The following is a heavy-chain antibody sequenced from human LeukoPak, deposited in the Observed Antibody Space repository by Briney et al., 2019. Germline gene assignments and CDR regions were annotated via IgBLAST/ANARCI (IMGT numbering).Heavy chain of an antibody. CDR2: IGGSGIRT. J-gene: IGHJ4*02. V-gene: IGHV3-23*01. Sequence: PGGSLRLSCSASGFTFTTYGMNWVRQAPGKGLEWVSGIGGSGIRTYYAASVKGRFTISRDNSKNTLYLQMNSLRDEDTAVYYCAKDAHWILFDDWGQGTLVTVSS. CDR1: GFTFTTYG. D-gene: IGHD2-2*03. CDR3: AKDAHWILFDD.